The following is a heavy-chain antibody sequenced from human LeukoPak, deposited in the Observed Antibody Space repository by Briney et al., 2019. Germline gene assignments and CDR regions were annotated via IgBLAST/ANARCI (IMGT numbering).Heavy chain of an antibody. CDR3: ARALGWLPENY. CDR1: GFTFSSYW. CDR2: IKQDGSEK. J-gene: IGHJ4*02. V-gene: IGHV3-7*01. Sequence: GGSLRLSCAASGFTFSSYWMSWVRQAPGKGLEWVANIKQDGSEKDYVDSVKGRFTISRDNAKNSLYLQMNSLRAEDTTVYYCARALGWLPENYWGQGTLVTVSS. D-gene: IGHD5-24*01.